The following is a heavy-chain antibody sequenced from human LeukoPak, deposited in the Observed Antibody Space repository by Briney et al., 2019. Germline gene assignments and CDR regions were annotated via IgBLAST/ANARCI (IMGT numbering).Heavy chain of an antibody. D-gene: IGHD3-9*01. CDR1: GFTFDDYA. J-gene: IGHJ4*02. Sequence: RRCLRLSCAASGFTFDDYAMHWVRQAPGKGLEWVSGISWNSGSIGYADSVKGRFTISRDNAKNSLYLQMNSLRAEDTALYYCATSEDYDILTGYYGLDYWGQGTLVTVSS. V-gene: IGHV3-9*01. CDR2: ISWNSGSI. CDR3: ATSEDYDILTGYYGLDY.